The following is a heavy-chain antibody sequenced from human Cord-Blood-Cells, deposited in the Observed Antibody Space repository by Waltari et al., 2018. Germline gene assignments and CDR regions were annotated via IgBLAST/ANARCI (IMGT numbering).Heavy chain of an antibody. V-gene: IGHV3-21*01. Sequence: EVQLVESGGGLVKPGGSLRLSCAASGFTFSSYSMNWVRQAPGKGLGWVSSISSSSSYIYYADSVKGRFTSSRDNAKNSLYLQMNSLRAEDTAVYYCARDQFEGAFDIWGQGTMVTVSS. CDR2: ISSSSSYI. D-gene: IGHD3-16*01. CDR1: GFTFSSYS. J-gene: IGHJ3*02. CDR3: ARDQFEGAFDI.